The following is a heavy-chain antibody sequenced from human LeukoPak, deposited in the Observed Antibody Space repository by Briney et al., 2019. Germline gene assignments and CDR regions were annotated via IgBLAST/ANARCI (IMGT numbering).Heavy chain of an antibody. CDR2: INHSGST. V-gene: IGHV4-34*01. D-gene: IGHD6-13*01. J-gene: IGHJ5*02. CDR3: ARGKSSSLRLGHWFDP. Sequence: SETLSLTCAVYGGSFSGYYWSWIRQPPGKGLEWIGEINHSGSTNYNPSLKSRVTTSVDTSKNQFSLKLSSVTAADTAVYYCARGKSSSLRLGHWFDPWGQGTLVTVSS. CDR1: GGSFSGYY.